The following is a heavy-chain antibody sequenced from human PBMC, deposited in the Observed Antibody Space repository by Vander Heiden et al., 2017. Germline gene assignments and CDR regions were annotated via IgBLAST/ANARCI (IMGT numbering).Heavy chain of an antibody. CDR3: VREGGFFDSSGYSYFLY. Sequence: QVDLVQSGAEVRKPGSSVKVSCKASGGTFSTHIISWLRQAPGQGLEWMGGIIPIFGSPNYSKKFQDRVTITADESTTTVFMELDSLRFEDTAMYYCVREGGFFDSSGYSYFLYWAQGALGTVSS. CDR2: IIPIFGSP. J-gene: IGHJ4*02. V-gene: IGHV1-69*01. CDR1: GGTFSTHI. D-gene: IGHD3-22*01.